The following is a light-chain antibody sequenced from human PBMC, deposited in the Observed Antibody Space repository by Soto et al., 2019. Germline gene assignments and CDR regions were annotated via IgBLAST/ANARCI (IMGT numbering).Light chain of an antibody. CDR1: QSVRNY. V-gene: IGKV3-11*01. CDR2: DAS. CDR3: HHRCTWYT. J-gene: IGKJ2*01. Sequence: EIVLTQSPATLSLFPGERATLSCRASQSVRNYLAWYQQKPGQAPRLLIYDASETATGIPARFSGSGSGTDFTLTISRLEPEDFAVYYWHHRCTWYTFGQGTKLEIK.